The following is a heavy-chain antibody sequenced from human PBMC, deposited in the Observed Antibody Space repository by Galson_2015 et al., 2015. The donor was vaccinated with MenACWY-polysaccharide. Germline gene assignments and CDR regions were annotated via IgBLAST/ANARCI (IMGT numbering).Heavy chain of an antibody. CDR2: ISAYNGNT. Sequence: SCKASGYTFTSYGISWVRQAPGQGLEWMGWISAYNGNTDYAQKLQGRVTMTTDTSTSTAYMELRSLRSDDTAVYYCARVGQYCSGDSCFDYWGQGTLVTVSS. CDR1: GYTFTSYG. J-gene: IGHJ4*02. CDR3: ARVGQYCSGDSCFDY. D-gene: IGHD2-15*01. V-gene: IGHV1-18*01.